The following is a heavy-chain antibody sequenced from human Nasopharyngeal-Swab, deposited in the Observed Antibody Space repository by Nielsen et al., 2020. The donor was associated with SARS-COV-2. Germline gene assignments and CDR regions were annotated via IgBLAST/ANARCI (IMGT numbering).Heavy chain of an antibody. Sequence: SETLSLTCSVSGVSISSGSYYWSWIRQPAGKGLEWIGHMYTSGSTNYNPSLKSRVAIPMDTSKNQFSLRLSSVTAADTAVYYCAREDWWTLTSFYYALDVWGQGSTVTVSS. V-gene: IGHV4-61*09. CDR3: AREDWWTLTSFYYALDV. CDR2: MYTSGST. D-gene: IGHD2-15*01. CDR1: GVSISSGSYY. J-gene: IGHJ6*02.